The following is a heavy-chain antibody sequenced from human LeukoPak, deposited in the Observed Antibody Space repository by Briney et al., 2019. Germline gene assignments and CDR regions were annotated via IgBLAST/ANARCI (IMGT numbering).Heavy chain of an antibody. V-gene: IGHV3-48*02. CDR1: EFTLSSYS. Sequence: GGSLRLSCAASEFTLSSYSMNWVRQAPGKGLEWVSFISTTSTIYYADSVRGRFAISRDNAKNSLYLQMNSLRDEDTAVYYCARVRSGYYHDYWGQGTQVTVSS. CDR3: ARVRSGYYHDY. J-gene: IGHJ4*02. D-gene: IGHD3-22*01. CDR2: ISTTSTI.